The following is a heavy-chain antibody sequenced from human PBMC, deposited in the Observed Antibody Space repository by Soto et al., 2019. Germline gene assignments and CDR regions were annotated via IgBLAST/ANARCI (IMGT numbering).Heavy chain of an antibody. D-gene: IGHD5-12*01. CDR2: TYYRSKWYN. CDR3: ARLGGYSGYEFFDY. V-gene: IGHV6-1*01. J-gene: IGHJ4*02. CDR1: GDSVSSNSAA. Sequence: SQTLSLTCVLSGDSVSSNSAAWNWIRQSPSRGLEWLGRTYYRSKWYNDYAVSVKSRITINPDTSKNQFSLQLNSVTPEDTAVYYCARLGGYSGYEFFDYWGQGTLVTVSS.